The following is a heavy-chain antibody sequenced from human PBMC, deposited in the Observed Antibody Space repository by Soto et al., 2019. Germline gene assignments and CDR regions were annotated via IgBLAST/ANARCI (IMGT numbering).Heavy chain of an antibody. J-gene: IGHJ3*02. CDR3: ARRAGYSSSSTAFDI. V-gene: IGHV1-69*01. CDR2: IIPIFGTP. Sequence: QVQLVQSGADVKKPGSSVKLSCKASGGTFGSYAINWVRQAPGQGLEWMGGIIPIFGTPSYAQKFQGRVTLTAGESASAAYMELSSLRSDDTADYYCARRAGYSSSSTAFDIWSQGTMVTVSS. CDR1: GGTFGSYA. D-gene: IGHD6-6*01.